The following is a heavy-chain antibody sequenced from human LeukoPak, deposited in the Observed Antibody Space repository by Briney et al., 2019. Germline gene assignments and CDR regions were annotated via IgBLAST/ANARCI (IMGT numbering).Heavy chain of an antibody. CDR1: GFTFSSYA. D-gene: IGHD1-1*01. CDR3: AEDLRTGFDAFDI. Sequence: GGSLRLSCAASGFTFSSYAMSWVRQAPGKGLEWVSAISGSGGSTYHADSVKGRFTISRDNSKNTLYLQMNSLRAEDTAVYYCAEDLRTGFDAFDIWGQGTMVTVSS. V-gene: IGHV3-23*01. CDR2: ISGSGGST. J-gene: IGHJ3*02.